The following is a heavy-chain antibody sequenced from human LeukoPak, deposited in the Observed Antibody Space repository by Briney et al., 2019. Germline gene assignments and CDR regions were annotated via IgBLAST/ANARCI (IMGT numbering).Heavy chain of an antibody. CDR2: ISAYSGTT. CDR3: ARLRVINGDLDY. CDR1: GYTFISYG. Sequence: GASVKVSCKASGYTFISYGISWVRQAPGQGLEWMGWISAYSGTTKYPQKLRGRVTMTTETSTSTAYMELGSLRSDDTAVYYCARLRVINGDLDYWGQGTLVTVSS. J-gene: IGHJ4*02. V-gene: IGHV1-18*01.